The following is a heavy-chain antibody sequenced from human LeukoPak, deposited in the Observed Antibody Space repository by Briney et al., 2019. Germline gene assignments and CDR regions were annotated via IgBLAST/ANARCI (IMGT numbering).Heavy chain of an antibody. CDR2: MWYDGSNK. Sequence: PGGSLRLSCAASGFTFSSYGMHWVRQAPGKGLEWVAVMWYDGSNKYYADSVKGRFTISRDNSKNTLYLQMNSLRAEDTAVYYCALEDYGDYVGIPFRPYLPGGAVDIWGQGTMVTVSS. CDR1: GFTFSSYG. J-gene: IGHJ3*02. CDR3: ALEDYGDYVGIPFRPYLPGGAVDI. D-gene: IGHD4-17*01. V-gene: IGHV3-33*01.